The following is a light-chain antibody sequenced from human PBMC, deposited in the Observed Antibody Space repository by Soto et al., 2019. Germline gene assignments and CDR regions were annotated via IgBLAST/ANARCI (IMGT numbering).Light chain of an antibody. CDR3: QQYYSTPWT. J-gene: IGKJ1*01. Sequence: DIVMTQSPDSLAVSLGERATINCKSSRSVFKGSNNKDCLAWYQQKPGQPPKLLIYWASTRQSGVPDRFSGSGSGTDFTLTINSLQAEDVAVYYCQQYYSTPWTFGQGTKVDIK. CDR2: WAS. CDR1: RSVFKGSNNKDC. V-gene: IGKV4-1*01.